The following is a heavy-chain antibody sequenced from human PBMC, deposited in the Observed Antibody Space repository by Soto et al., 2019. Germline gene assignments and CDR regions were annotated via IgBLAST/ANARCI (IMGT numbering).Heavy chain of an antibody. CDR1: GGSVSSGSYY. V-gene: IGHV4-61*01. CDR3: ARGNGGYGDWFDP. D-gene: IGHD5-12*01. CDR2: IYYSGST. J-gene: IGHJ5*02. Sequence: PSETLSLTCTVSGGSVSSGSYYWSWIRQPPGKGLEWIGYIYYSGSTNYNPSLKSRVTISVDTSKNQFSLKLSSVTAADTAVYYCARGNGGYGDWFDPWGQGTLVTVS.